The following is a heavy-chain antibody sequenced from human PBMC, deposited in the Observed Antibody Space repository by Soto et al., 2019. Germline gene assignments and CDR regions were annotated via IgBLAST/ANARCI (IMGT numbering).Heavy chain of an antibody. V-gene: IGHV3-23*01. Sequence: GCLRRACSASGFTFSSYAMGWVRQGPGKGLEWVAVVSIGGSTHYADSVRGRFTISRDNSKNTLSLQMNSLTAEDTAVYFCAKRRGAGGHFDYWGQGALVTVYS. CDR2: VSIGGST. CDR1: GFTFSSYA. D-gene: IGHD2-15*01. J-gene: IGHJ4*02. CDR3: AKRRGAGGHFDY.